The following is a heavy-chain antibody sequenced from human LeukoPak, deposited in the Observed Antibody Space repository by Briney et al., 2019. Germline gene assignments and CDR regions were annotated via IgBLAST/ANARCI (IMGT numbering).Heavy chain of an antibody. V-gene: IGHV5-51*01. CDR3: AGALAYCGGDCYSTDDAFDI. CDR1: GYSFTSYW. CDR2: IYPGDSDT. J-gene: IGHJ3*02. Sequence: GESLKISCKGSGYSFTSYWIGWVRQMPGKGLEWMGIIYPGDSDTRYSPSFQGQVTISADKSISTAYLQWSSLKASDTAMYYCAGALAYCGGDCYSTDDAFDIWGQGTMVTVSS. D-gene: IGHD2-21*02.